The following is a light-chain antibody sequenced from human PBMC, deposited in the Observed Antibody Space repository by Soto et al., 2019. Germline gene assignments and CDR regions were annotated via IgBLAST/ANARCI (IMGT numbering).Light chain of an antibody. J-gene: IGKJ1*01. CDR3: QQYCSARSWT. CDR2: GAS. Sequence: VLTQAPVTLSFSAETRATLSFISIQSVSSSYLAWYQQKPGQAPRLLIYGASSRATGIPDRFSGSGSGTDFTLTISRLEPEDFAVYYCQQYCSARSWTFGQGTKVDIK. V-gene: IGKV3-20*01. CDR1: QSVSSSY.